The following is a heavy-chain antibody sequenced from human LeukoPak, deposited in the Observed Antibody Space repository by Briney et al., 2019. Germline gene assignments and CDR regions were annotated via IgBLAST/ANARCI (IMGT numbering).Heavy chain of an antibody. Sequence: SETLSLTCAVYGGTFSGYYWSWIRQPPGKGLEWIGEINHSGSTNYNPSLKSRVTISVDTSKNQFSLKLSSVTAADTAVYYCASSTPWIQLWYGRDYWGQGTLVTVSS. D-gene: IGHD5-18*01. CDR3: ASSTPWIQLWYGRDY. V-gene: IGHV4-34*01. CDR2: INHSGST. CDR1: GGTFSGYY. J-gene: IGHJ4*02.